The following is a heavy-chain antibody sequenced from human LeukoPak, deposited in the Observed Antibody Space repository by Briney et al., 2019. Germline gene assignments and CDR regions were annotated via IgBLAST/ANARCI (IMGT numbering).Heavy chain of an antibody. D-gene: IGHD3-3*02. CDR1: GYTFTSYY. CDR2: INPSSSST. CDR3: ARDLAFFTIGASYI. J-gene: IGHJ3*02. V-gene: IGHV1-46*03. Sequence: GASVKVSCKASGYTFTSYYMHWVRQAPGKGLEWMGLINPSSSSTNYAQTFKGRVTITRDISTSTLYMELSSLRSEDTAVYYCARDLAFFTIGASYIWGQGETVT.